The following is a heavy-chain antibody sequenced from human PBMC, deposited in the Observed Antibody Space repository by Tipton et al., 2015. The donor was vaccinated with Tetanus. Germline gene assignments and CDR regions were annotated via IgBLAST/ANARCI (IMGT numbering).Heavy chain of an antibody. CDR3: TTERIVGAPYYYYYGMDV. CDR1: GFTFSNAW. CDR2: IKSKTDGGTT. Sequence: SLRLSCAASGFTFSNAWMSWVRQAPGKGLEWVGRIKSKTDGGTTDYAAPVKGRFTISRDDSKNTLYLQMNSLKTEDTAVYYCTTERIVGAPYYYYYGMDVWGQGTTVTVSS. V-gene: IGHV3-15*01. D-gene: IGHD1-26*01. J-gene: IGHJ6*02.